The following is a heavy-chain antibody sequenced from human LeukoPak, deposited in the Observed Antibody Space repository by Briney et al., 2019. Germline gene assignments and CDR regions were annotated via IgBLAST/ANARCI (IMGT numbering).Heavy chain of an antibody. CDR2: ISSSGTTI. CDR1: GFTFSSYE. V-gene: IGHV3-48*03. J-gene: IGHJ6*03. Sequence: GGSLRLSCAASGFTFSSYEMNWVRQAPGKGLEWVSFISSSGTTIYYADSVKGRFTISRDNAKNSLYLQMNSLRAEDTAVYYCARGTARVYYYYTDVWGKGTTVTISS. D-gene: IGHD6-25*01. CDR3: ARGTARVYYYYTDV.